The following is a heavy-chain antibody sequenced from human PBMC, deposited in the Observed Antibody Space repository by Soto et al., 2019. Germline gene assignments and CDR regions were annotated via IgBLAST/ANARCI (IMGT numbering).Heavy chain of an antibody. CDR1: GFTFMDYF. CDR2: ISSSGKNI. D-gene: IGHD2-21*01. J-gene: IGHJ4*02. Sequence: QVQLVESGGGLVKPGGSLTISCEVSGFTFMDYFMSWVRQAPGKGLEWIAYISSSGKNIYYGDSVRGRFTISRDNPKYSLYLDMNELRVYVPVGYFCERDVVPYCDFYKAYLPGGQGTPVTVSS. V-gene: IGHV3-11*01. CDR3: ERDVVPYCDFYKAYLP.